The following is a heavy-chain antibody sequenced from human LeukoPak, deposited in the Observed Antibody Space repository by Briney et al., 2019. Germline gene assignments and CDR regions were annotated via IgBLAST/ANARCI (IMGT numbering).Heavy chain of an antibody. V-gene: IGHV4-30-4*01. D-gene: IGHD4-17*01. CDR1: GGSISSGDYY. CDR2: IYYSGST. CDR3: ARARYGDYLFDY. Sequence: SETLSLTCTVSGGSISSGDYYWSWIRQPPGKGLEWIGHIYYSGSTYYNPSLKSRVTMSVDTSKNQFSLKLSSVTAADTAVYYCARARYGDYLFDYWGQGTLVTVSS. J-gene: IGHJ4*02.